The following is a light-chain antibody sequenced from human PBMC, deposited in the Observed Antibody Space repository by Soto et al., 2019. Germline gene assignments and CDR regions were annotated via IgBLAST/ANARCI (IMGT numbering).Light chain of an antibody. J-gene: IGKJ2*01. CDR2: GAS. Sequence: EIVLTQTPGTLSLSPGERATLSCRASQSVTSSQLAWYQQKPGQAPRLLIYGASTRATGIPDRFSGSGSDTDFSLTIRRLDPEDFAMYYCQLYGSSHMFSFGQGTKLEIK. CDR3: QLYGSSHMFS. V-gene: IGKV3-20*01. CDR1: QSVTSSQ.